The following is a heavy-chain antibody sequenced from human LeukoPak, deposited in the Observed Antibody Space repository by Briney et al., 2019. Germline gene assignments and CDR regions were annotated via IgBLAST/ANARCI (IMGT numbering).Heavy chain of an antibody. CDR3: ARETYYYDSSGISGAFDI. CDR1: GYTFTSYY. Sequence: ASVKVSCKASGYTFTSYYMHWVRQAPGQGLEWMGIINPSGGSTSYAQKFQGRVTMTRDTSTSTVYMELSSLRPEDTAVYYCARETYYYDSSGISGAFDIWGQGTMVTVSS. CDR2: INPSGGST. J-gene: IGHJ3*02. V-gene: IGHV1-46*01. D-gene: IGHD3-22*01.